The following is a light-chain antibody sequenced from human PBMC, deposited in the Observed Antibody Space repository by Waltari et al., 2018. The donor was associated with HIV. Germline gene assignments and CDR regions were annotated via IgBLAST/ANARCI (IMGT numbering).Light chain of an antibody. CDR2: EVS. V-gene: IGLV2-18*02. CDR1: SSDVGGYNR. Sequence: QSALTQPPSVSGSPGQSVTISCTGTSSDVGGYNRVTCYQQPPGTVPKVIIYEVSNRPSGVPDRFSGSKSGNTASLTISGLQAEDEADYYCNSFTSSTTYVFGTGTKVTVL. J-gene: IGLJ1*01. CDR3: NSFTSSTTYV.